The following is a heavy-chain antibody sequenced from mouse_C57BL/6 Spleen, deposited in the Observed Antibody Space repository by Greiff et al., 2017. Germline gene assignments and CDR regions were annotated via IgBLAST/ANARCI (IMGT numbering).Heavy chain of an antibody. J-gene: IGHJ2*01. V-gene: IGHV1-42*01. D-gene: IGHD2-5*01. CDR3: AREGLYYSNVFDY. Sequence: VQLKESGPELVKPGASVKISCKASGYSFTGYYMHWVKQSPEKSLEWIGEINPSTGGTTYNQKFKAKATLTVDKSSSTAYMQLKSLTSEDSAVYYCAREGLYYSNVFDYWGQGTTLTVSS. CDR2: INPSTGGT. CDR1: GYSFTGYY.